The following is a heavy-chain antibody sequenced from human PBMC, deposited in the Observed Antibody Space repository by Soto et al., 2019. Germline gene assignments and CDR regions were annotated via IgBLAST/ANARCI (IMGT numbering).Heavy chain of an antibody. V-gene: IGHV6-1*01. J-gene: IGHJ5*02. D-gene: IGHD4-17*01. Sequence: SQTLSLTCAISGDSVSSNGAAWNWIRQSPSRGLEWLGRTYYRSKWYNDYAVSVKSRININPDTSKSQFSLQLNSVTPEDTAVYYCARDIYDYFNRAIGFDTSGQGILVTVSS. CDR1: GDSVSSNGAA. CDR3: ARDIYDYFNRAIGFDT. CDR2: TYYRSKWYN.